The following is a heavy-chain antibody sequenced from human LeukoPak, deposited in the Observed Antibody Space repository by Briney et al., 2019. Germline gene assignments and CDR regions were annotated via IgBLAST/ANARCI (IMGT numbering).Heavy chain of an antibody. CDR3: ARQLYVSGSYYAPMDV. D-gene: IGHD3-10*01. Sequence: SETLSLTCSVSGGSISSSSYFWGWLPQPPGTGLEWIASVHHSGSTYYNPYLKSRLTICVDTSKNHFYLKMSSVTAADTAVYFCARQLYVSGSYYAPMDVWGKGTTVTISS. CDR1: GGSISSSSYF. CDR2: VHHSGST. V-gene: IGHV4-39*01. J-gene: IGHJ6*03.